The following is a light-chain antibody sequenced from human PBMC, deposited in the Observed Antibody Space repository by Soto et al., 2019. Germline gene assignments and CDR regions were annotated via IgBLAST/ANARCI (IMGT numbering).Light chain of an antibody. Sequence: DIQMTQSPSSLSASVGDRVTITCRASQNIRGRLARVQPKPGKGPKPLIYAASPLQRGVPSRFSGRGSGTDFTLTISCLQSEDFATYYCQQYYSYPRTFGQGTKVDIK. CDR2: AAS. CDR3: QQYYSYPRT. CDR1: QNIRGR. V-gene: IGKV1D-16*01. J-gene: IGKJ1*01.